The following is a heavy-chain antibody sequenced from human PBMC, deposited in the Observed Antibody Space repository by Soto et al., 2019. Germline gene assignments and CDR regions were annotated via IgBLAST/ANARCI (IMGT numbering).Heavy chain of an antibody. J-gene: IGHJ3*02. CDR2: INSDGSST. V-gene: IGHV3-74*01. Sequence: PGGSLRLSCAASGFTFSSYWMHWVRQAPGKGLVWVSRINSDGSSTYYADSVKGRFTISRDNSKNTQYLQMNSLRAEDTAVYYCAKSAISVAANDAFDIWGQGTMVTVSS. CDR1: GFTFSSYW. D-gene: IGHD6-19*01. CDR3: AKSAISVAANDAFDI.